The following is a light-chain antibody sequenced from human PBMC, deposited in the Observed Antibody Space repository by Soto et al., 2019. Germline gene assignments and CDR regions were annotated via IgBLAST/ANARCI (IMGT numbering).Light chain of an antibody. CDR1: SSDVGGYNY. CDR2: EVS. J-gene: IGLJ2*01. CDR3: SSYAGSEV. V-gene: IGLV2-8*01. Sequence: QSVLNQPPSASGSPGQSVTISCTGTSSDVGGYNYVSWYQQHPGKAPKLMIYEVSKRPSGVPDRFSGSKSGNTASLTVSGLQAEDEADYYCSSYAGSEVFGGGTQLTVL.